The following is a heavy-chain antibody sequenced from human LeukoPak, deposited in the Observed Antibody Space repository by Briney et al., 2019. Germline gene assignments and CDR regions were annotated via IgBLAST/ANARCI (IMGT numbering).Heavy chain of an antibody. V-gene: IGHV1-2*02. D-gene: IGHD6-19*01. CDR3: ARDYSSGWYKSIGY. CDR2: INPNSGGT. CDR1: GYIFTGYY. J-gene: IGHJ4*02. Sequence: ASVKVSCKASGYIFTGYYIHWVRQAPGQGLEWMGWINPNSGGTNYAQKFQGRVTMTRDTSISTAYMELSRLRSDDTAVYYCARDYSSGWYKSIGYWGQGTLVTVSS.